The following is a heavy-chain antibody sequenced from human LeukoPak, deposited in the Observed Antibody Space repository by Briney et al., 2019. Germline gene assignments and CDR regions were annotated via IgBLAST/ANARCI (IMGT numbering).Heavy chain of an antibody. CDR1: GFTFSSYA. D-gene: IGHD2-15*01. Sequence: GRSLRLSCAASGFTFSSYAMHWVRQAPGKGLEWVAVISYDGTNKYYADSVKGRFTISRDNSKNTLYLQMNSLRSDDTAVYYCARVGGYCSGGSCYSGGLSVEYYFDYWDQGTLVTVSS. CDR3: ARVGGYCSGGSCYSGGLSVEYYFDY. J-gene: IGHJ4*02. V-gene: IGHV3-30-3*01. CDR2: ISYDGTNK.